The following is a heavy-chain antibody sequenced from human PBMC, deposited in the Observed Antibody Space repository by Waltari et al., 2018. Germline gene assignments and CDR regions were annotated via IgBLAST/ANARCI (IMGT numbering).Heavy chain of an antibody. Sequence: QVQLVQSGAEVKKPGASVKVSCKASGYTFPSYGISWGRQAPGQGIEGMGWISAYNGNTNYAQKLQGIVTMTTDTSTSTAYMELRSLRSDDTAVYYCARSSYSSGRNWFDPWGQGTLVTVSS. D-gene: IGHD6-19*01. CDR2: ISAYNGNT. V-gene: IGHV1-18*01. CDR3: ARSSYSSGRNWFDP. J-gene: IGHJ5*02. CDR1: GYTFPSYG.